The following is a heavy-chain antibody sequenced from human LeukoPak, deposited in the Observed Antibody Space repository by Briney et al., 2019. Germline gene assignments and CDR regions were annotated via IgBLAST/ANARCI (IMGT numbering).Heavy chain of an antibody. J-gene: IGHJ6*02. CDR3: ARDDYYDSSGYPLLGGYYYYGMDV. V-gene: IGHV1-69*04. CDR1: GGTFSSYA. Sequence: SVKVSCKASGGTFSSYAISWVRQAPGQGLEWMGRIIPILGIANYAQKFQGRVTITADRSTSTACMELSSLRSEDTAVYYCARDDYYDSSGYPLLGGYYYYGMDVWGQGTTVTVSS. CDR2: IIPILGIA. D-gene: IGHD3-22*01.